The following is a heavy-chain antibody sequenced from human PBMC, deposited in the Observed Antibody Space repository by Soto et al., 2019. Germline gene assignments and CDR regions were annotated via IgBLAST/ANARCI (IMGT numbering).Heavy chain of an antibody. J-gene: IGHJ4*02. Sequence: GGSLRLSCAVSGFTFDDNAMHWVRQAPEKGLEWVSGINWKSDIGYADSVKGRFTISRDNAENSLYLKMDSLRAEDTALYYCAISQDRGGRTTFIYWGQGTQVTVSS. V-gene: IGHV3-9*01. CDR1: GFTFDDNA. CDR3: AISQDRGGRTTFIY. CDR2: INWKSDI. D-gene: IGHD3-16*01.